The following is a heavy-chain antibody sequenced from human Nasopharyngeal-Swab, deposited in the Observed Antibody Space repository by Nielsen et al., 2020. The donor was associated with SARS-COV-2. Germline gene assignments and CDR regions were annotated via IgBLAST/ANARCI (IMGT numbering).Heavy chain of an antibody. CDR1: GFTFSNYS. V-gene: IGHV3-21*01. CDR3: ARDGFGESPYYYYYGMDV. CDR2: ISSSTSHI. J-gene: IGHJ6*02. Sequence: GGSLRLSCAASGFTFSNYSMNWVRQAPGKGLEWVSSISSSTSHIYYADSVKGRFTISRDNAKNSLYLQMNSLRAEDTAVYYCARDGFGESPYYYYYGMDVWGQGTTVTVSS. D-gene: IGHD3-10*01.